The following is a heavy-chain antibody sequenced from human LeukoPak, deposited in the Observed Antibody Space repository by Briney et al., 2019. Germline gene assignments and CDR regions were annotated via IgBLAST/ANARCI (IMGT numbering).Heavy chain of an antibody. D-gene: IGHD3-10*01. V-gene: IGHV3-23*01. CDR1: GFTFSSYG. J-gene: IGHJ4*02. CDR3: AKRVRGWAFSTHFDY. CDR2: ISGSGGST. Sequence: QPGGTLRLSCAASGFTFSSYGMSWVRQAPGKGLEWVSAISGSGGSTYYADSVKGRFTISRDNSKNTLYLQMNSLRAEDTAVYYCAKRVRGWAFSTHFDYWGQGTLVTVSS.